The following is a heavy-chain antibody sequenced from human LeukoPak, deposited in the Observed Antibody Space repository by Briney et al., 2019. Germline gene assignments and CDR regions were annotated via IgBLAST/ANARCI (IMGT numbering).Heavy chain of an antibody. CDR3: PRLSCSEAVSPTFPYNHCDP. D-gene: IGHD2-15*01. J-gene: IGHJ5*02. CDR1: GGSISSRGFF. CDR2: VYYDGVT. V-gene: IGHV4-39*01. Sequence: SETLPLTCTVSGGSISSRGFFWGWIRQPPGKGPEWIGSVYYDGVTYYNRSFQSRVTMSLDKSTNRFSLRLSSVTAADTAVYYCPRLSCSEAVSPTFPYNHCDPWAQGTLVIVST.